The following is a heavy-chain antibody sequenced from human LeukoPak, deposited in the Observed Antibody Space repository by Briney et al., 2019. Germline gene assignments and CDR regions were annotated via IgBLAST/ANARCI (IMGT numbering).Heavy chain of an antibody. CDR1: GGSINSDNYY. V-gene: IGHV4-31*03. Sequence: SQTLSLTCTVSGGSINSDNYYWSWIRQHPGKGLDWIGYIHYSGSTSYNPSLKSRVTISVDTSKNQFSLKLRSETAADTAVYYCARDEGYTFGLDAFDIWGPGTMVTVSS. CDR2: IHYSGST. J-gene: IGHJ3*02. D-gene: IGHD5-18*01. CDR3: ARDEGYTFGLDAFDI.